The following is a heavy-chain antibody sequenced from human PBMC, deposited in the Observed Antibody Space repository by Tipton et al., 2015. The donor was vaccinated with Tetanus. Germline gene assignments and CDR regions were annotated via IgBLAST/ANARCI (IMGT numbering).Heavy chain of an antibody. D-gene: IGHD3-10*01. Sequence: TLSLTCSVSGDSGSRHYWSWIRQPPGKGLEWIGDIFYSGNSISNPSFRSRVTMSADTSKSQFSLRLTSVTAADTAVYYCARSKLLWFGESLSGFDSWGQGTLVTVSA. CDR3: ARSKLLWFGESLSGFDS. J-gene: IGHJ4*02. CDR1: GDSGSRHY. V-gene: IGHV4-59*02. CDR2: IFYSGNS.